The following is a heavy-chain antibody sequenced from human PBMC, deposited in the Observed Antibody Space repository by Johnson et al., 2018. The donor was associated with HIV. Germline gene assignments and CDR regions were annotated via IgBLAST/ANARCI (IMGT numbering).Heavy chain of an antibody. CDR1: GFTFSS. D-gene: IGHD2-15*01. Sequence: QMLLVESGGGVVQPGRSLRLSCAASGFTFSSMHWDRQAPGKGLEWVAVMSYDGSDKYYADSVKGRFTISRDNSKSTLYLQMNSLRAEDTAVYYCAREGIWDWSGGSCYGAFEIWGQGTRVTVSS. CDR2: MSYDGSDK. CDR3: AREGIWDWSGGSCYGAFEI. J-gene: IGHJ3*02. V-gene: IGHV3-30*04.